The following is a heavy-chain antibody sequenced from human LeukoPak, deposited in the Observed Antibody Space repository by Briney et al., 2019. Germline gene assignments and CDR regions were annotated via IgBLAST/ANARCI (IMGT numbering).Heavy chain of an antibody. CDR3: ARESVRSGDAPEYFDY. CDR1: GGTFSSYA. V-gene: IGHV1-69*13. J-gene: IGHJ4*02. CDR2: VIPIFGTA. D-gene: IGHD2-21*02. Sequence: ASVKVSCKASGGTFSSYAISWVRQAPGQGLEWMGGVIPIFGTANYAQKFRGRVTITADESTSTAYMELSSLRSEDTAVYYCARESVRSGDAPEYFDYWGQGTLVTVSS.